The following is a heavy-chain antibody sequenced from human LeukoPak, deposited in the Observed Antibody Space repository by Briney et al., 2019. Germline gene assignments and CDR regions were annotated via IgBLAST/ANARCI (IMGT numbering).Heavy chain of an antibody. D-gene: IGHD6-19*01. Sequence: SLSLSCAASGLTFSSYWMHWVRPAPGEGLGSVSRINTDGTATTYADSVKGRFTVSRDHADNTMFRHMNSVRAEDTAVYYCATKQWLAPPPDSWGQGTPVTVSS. CDR2: INTDGTAT. CDR3: ATKQWLAPPPDS. V-gene: IGHV3-74*01. CDR1: GLTFSSYW. J-gene: IGHJ4*02.